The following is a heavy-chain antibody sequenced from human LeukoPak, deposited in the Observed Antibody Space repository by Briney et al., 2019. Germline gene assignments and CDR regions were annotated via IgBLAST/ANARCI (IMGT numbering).Heavy chain of an antibody. D-gene: IGHD2-2*01. V-gene: IGHV3-33*01. J-gene: IGHJ5*02. Sequence: PGRSLRLSCAASGFTFSSYDMHWVRQAPGKGLEWVAVIWYDGSNKYYADSVKGRFTISRDNSKNTLYLQMNSLRAEDTAVYYCARCRGPGVPAMRCWFDPWGQGTLVTVSS. CDR2: IWYDGSNK. CDR1: GFTFSSYD. CDR3: ARCRGPGVPAMRCWFDP.